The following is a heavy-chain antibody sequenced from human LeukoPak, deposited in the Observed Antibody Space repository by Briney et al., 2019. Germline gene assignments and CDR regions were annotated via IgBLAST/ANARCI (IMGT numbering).Heavy chain of an antibody. CDR2: IYYSGST. D-gene: IGHD4-23*01. CDR3: ARRPLGDKGYGGSWYFDL. CDR1: GGSISSYY. Sequence: TSETLSLTCTVSGGSISSYYWSWIRQPPGKGLEWIGYIYYSGSTNYNPSLKSRVTISVDTSKNQFSLKLSSVTAADTAVYYCARRPLGDKGYGGSWYFDLWGRGTLVTVSS. J-gene: IGHJ2*01. V-gene: IGHV4-59*08.